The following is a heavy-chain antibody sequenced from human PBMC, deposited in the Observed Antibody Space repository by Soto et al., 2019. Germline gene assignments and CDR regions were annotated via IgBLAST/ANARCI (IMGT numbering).Heavy chain of an antibody. Sequence: QVQLQESGPGLVKPSETLSLTCTVSGDSISSYYWRWIRQPPGKGLEWIGYIYYSGSTNYNPSLKSRVTISVDTAKNQFSLKLSSVTAADTAVYYGARNYYGSATAAGYWGQGTLLTVSS. CDR1: GDSISSYY. CDR3: ARNYYGSATAAGY. J-gene: IGHJ4*02. D-gene: IGHD3-10*01. V-gene: IGHV4-59*01. CDR2: IYYSGST.